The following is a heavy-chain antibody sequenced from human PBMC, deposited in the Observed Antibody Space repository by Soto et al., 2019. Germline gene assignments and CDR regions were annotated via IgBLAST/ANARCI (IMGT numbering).Heavy chain of an antibody. CDR2: ISTYNGDT. D-gene: IGHD1-26*01. Sequence: QVQLVQSGPEVRKPGASVKVSCEASGYTFTTSGISWVRQVPGQGLEWMGWISTYNGDTNSAQNFQGRVLMTAVTSTGTAYMELMSLKSDDTAVYYCARQGSWPYYYYGLDVWGQGTIVTVSS. CDR3: ARQGSWPYYYYGLDV. J-gene: IGHJ6*02. V-gene: IGHV1-18*01. CDR1: GYTFTTSG.